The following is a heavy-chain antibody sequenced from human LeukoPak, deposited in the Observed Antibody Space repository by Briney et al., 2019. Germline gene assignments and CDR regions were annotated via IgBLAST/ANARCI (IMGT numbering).Heavy chain of an antibody. CDR3: ASYSGYEYYFDY. V-gene: IGHV1-3*01. J-gene: IGHJ4*02. D-gene: IGHD5-12*01. CDR2: INAGNGNT. Sequence: ASVKVSCEASGYTFTSYAMHWVRQAPGQRLEWMGWINAGNGNTKYSQKFQGRVTITRDTSASTAYMELSSLRSEDTAVYYCASYSGYEYYFDYWGQGTLVTVSS. CDR1: GYTFTSYA.